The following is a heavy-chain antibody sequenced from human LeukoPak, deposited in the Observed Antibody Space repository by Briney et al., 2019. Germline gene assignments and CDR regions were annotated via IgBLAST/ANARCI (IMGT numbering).Heavy chain of an antibody. D-gene: IGHD4-17*01. Sequence: PSETLSLTCSVSIGSISSYYWSWIRQPPGKRLEWIGYIYNSGNTNYNPSLKSRVTISLDTSKNQFSLKLRSVTAADTAVYFCARADKHRGLYADYGVGPYYYYYMDVWGKGTTVTISS. CDR1: IGSISSYY. CDR3: ARADKHRGLYADYGVGPYYYYYMDV. CDR2: IYNSGNT. V-gene: IGHV4-59*01. J-gene: IGHJ6*03.